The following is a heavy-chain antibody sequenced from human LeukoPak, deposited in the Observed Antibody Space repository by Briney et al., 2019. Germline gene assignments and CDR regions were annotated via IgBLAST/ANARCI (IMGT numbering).Heavy chain of an antibody. CDR2: IYPGDSDT. Sequence: GESLKISCKASGSTFTSYWIGWVRQMPGKGLEWMGIIYPGDSDTTYSPSFQGQVTISADKSIITAYLQWSSLKASDTAMYSCARQGETYSGYDFDYWGQGTLVTVSS. V-gene: IGHV5-51*01. CDR3: ARQGETYSGYDFDY. D-gene: IGHD5-12*01. CDR1: GSTFTSYW. J-gene: IGHJ4*02.